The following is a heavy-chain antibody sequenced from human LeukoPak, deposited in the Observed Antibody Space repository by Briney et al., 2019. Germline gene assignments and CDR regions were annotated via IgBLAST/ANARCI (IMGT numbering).Heavy chain of an antibody. J-gene: IGHJ6*02. CDR3: ASFSDV. V-gene: IGHV3-48*03. Sequence: GGPLRLSCAASGFTLSSYEMNWVRQAPGKGLEGVSYISKSGSTIYYADSVKGRFTISRDNAKNSLSLQMNSLRAEDTAVYYCASFSDVWGQGPTVTVSS. CDR1: GFTLSSYE. CDR2: ISKSGSTI. D-gene: IGHD3-3*01.